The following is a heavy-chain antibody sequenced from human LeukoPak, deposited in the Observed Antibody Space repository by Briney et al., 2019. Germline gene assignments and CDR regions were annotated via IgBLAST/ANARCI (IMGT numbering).Heavy chain of an antibody. D-gene: IGHD3-22*01. V-gene: IGHV4-59*01. CDR2: IHHSGNT. J-gene: IGHJ4*02. CDR1: GVSISNYF. Sequence: PSETLSLTCTVSGVSISNYFWNWIRQPPGKGLEWIGFIHHSGNTNSNPSLKSRVTMSADTSKSQFSLELTSVTAADTAVYFCARGGMSTYYNSGGYFSYWGQGILVTVSS. CDR3: ARGGMSTYYNSGGYFSY.